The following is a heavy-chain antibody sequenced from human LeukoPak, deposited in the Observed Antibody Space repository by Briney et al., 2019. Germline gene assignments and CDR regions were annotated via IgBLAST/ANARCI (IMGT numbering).Heavy chain of an antibody. D-gene: IGHD3-10*01. V-gene: IGHV3-11*01. CDR3: ARDYPPHYGSGSAHAFDI. J-gene: IGHJ3*02. Sequence: GGSLRLSCAASGFTFSDYYMSWIRQAPGKGLEWVSYISSSGSTIYYADSVKGRFTISRDNAKNSLYLQMNSLRAEDTAVYYCARDYPPHYGSGSAHAFDIWGQGTMVTVSS. CDR1: GFTFSDYY. CDR2: ISSSGSTI.